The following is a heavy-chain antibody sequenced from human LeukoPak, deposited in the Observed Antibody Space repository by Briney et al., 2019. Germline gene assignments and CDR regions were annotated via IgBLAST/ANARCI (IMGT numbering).Heavy chain of an antibody. CDR3: ARAVPFWSGYGYFDY. CDR2: IYTSGST. Sequence: SQTLSLTCTVSGGSISSGSYYWSWIRQPAGKGLEWIGRIYTSGSTNYNPSLKSRVTISVDTSKNQFSLKLSSVTAADTAVYYCARAVPFWSGYGYFDYWGQGTLVTVSS. J-gene: IGHJ4*02. D-gene: IGHD3-3*01. V-gene: IGHV4-61*02. CDR1: GGSISSGSYY.